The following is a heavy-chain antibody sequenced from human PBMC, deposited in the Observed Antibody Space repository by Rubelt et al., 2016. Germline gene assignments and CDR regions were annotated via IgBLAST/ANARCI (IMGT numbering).Heavy chain of an antibody. Sequence: QVQQQQWGAGLLKPSETLSLTCAVYGGSFSGYYWSWIRQPPGKGLEWIGEINHSGSTNYNPSLKSRVTISVAPSKNQFPLKLSSVTAADTAVYYCASALPAAGCFDYWGQGTLVTVSS. CDR3: ASALPAAGCFDY. CDR1: GGSFSGYY. V-gene: IGHV4-34*01. CDR2: INHSGST. D-gene: IGHD6-13*01. J-gene: IGHJ4*02.